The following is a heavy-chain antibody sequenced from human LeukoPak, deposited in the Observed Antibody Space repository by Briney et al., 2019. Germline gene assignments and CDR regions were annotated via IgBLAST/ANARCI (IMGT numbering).Heavy chain of an antibody. CDR3: AREWVTILHYMDV. CDR2: IYYSGST. Sequence: SQTLSLTCTVSGGSISRGDYYWSWIRQPPGKGLEWIGYIYYSGSTYYNPSLKSRVTISVDTSKNQFSLKLSSVTAADTAVYYCAREWVTILHYMDVWGKGTTVTVSS. J-gene: IGHJ6*03. V-gene: IGHV4-30-4*08. D-gene: IGHD3-3*01. CDR1: GGSISRGDYY.